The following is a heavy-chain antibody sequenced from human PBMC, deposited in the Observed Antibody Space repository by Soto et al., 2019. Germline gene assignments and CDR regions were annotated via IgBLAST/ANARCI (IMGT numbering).Heavy chain of an antibody. J-gene: IGHJ3*02. Sequence: EVQLLESGGGLVQPGGSLRLSCAASGFTFSSYAMSWVRQAPGKGLEWVSAISGSGGSTYYADSVKGRFTISRDNSKNTLYLQMNSLRAEDTAVYYCAKDRHYDFWSGYYSDIWGQGTVVTVSS. CDR2: ISGSGGST. D-gene: IGHD3-3*01. CDR1: GFTFSSYA. V-gene: IGHV3-23*01. CDR3: AKDRHYDFWSGYYSDI.